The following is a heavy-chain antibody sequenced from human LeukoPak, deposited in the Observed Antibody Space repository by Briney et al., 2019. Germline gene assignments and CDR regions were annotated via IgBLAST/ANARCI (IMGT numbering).Heavy chain of an antibody. CDR1: GGSISSSSYY. D-gene: IGHD5-24*01. Sequence: SETLSLTGTVSGGSISSSSYYWGWIRQPPGKGLDWIGSIYYSGSTYYNPSLKSRVTISVDTSKNQFSLKLSSVTAADTAVYYCARHRSGWLQSSFDYWGQGTLVTVSS. CDR2: IYYSGST. J-gene: IGHJ4*02. V-gene: IGHV4-39*01. CDR3: ARHRSGWLQSSFDY.